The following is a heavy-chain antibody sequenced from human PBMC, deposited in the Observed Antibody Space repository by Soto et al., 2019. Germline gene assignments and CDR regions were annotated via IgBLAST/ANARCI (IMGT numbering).Heavy chain of an antibody. D-gene: IGHD2-2*01. CDR3: ARVVDYCSSTSCYNWFDP. J-gene: IGHJ5*02. CDR1: GYTFTSYG. V-gene: IGHV1-18*01. Sequence: ASVKVSCKASGYTFTSYGISWVRQAPGQGLEWMGWISAYNGNTNYAQKLQGRVTMTTDTSTSTAYMELRSLRSDDTAVYYCARVVDYCSSTSCYNWFDPWGQGTLVTVSS. CDR2: ISAYNGNT.